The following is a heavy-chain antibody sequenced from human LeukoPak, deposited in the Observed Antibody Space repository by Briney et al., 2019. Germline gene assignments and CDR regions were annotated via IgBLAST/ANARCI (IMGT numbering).Heavy chain of an antibody. V-gene: IGHV1-8*01. CDR1: GYTFTSYD. CDR3: ARAGSYYDSSGYSNWFDP. CDR2: MNPNSGNT. J-gene: IGHJ5*02. Sequence: ASVKVSCKASGYTFTSYDINWVRQATGQRLEWMGWMNPNSGNTGYAQKFQGRVTMTRNTSISTAYMELSSLRSEDTAVYYCARAGSYYDSSGYSNWFDPWGQGTLVTVSS. D-gene: IGHD3-22*01.